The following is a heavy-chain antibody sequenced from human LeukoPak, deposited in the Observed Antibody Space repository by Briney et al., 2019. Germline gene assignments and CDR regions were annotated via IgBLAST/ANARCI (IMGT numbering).Heavy chain of an antibody. CDR1: GYTFTTHD. Sequence: AASVTVSCKASGYTFTTHDINWVRQATGQRLEWLGWMSPNSGDTGYAQKFQGRVTMTSDSSISTAYMELSSLRSEDTAIYYCVRTPPNWGFDYWGQGTLVTVSS. V-gene: IGHV1-8*01. J-gene: IGHJ4*02. CDR2: MSPNSGDT. CDR3: VRTPPNWGFDY. D-gene: IGHD7-27*01.